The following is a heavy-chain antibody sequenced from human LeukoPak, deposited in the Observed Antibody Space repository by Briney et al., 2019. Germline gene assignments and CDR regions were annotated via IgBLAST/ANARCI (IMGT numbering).Heavy chain of an antibody. V-gene: IGHV3-30*18. CDR1: GFTFSSYG. CDR3: AKGFLEWLWDSMDV. Sequence: GGSLRLSCAASGFTFSSYGMHWVRQAPGKGLEWVAVISYDGSNKYYADSVKGRSTISRDTSKNTLYLQMNSLRAEDTAVYYCAKGFLEWLWDSMDVWGQGTTVTVSS. D-gene: IGHD3-3*01. CDR2: ISYDGSNK. J-gene: IGHJ6*02.